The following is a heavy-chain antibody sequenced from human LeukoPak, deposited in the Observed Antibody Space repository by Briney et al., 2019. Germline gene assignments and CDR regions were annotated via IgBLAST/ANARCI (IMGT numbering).Heavy chain of an antibody. J-gene: IGHJ4*02. CDR1: GFTFDDFA. CDR3: ARGLEGTSGYYLAYDY. V-gene: IGHV3-20*04. D-gene: IGHD3-22*01. CDR2: INWNGDTT. Sequence: PGGSLRLSCTASGFTFDDFALTWVRQAPGKGLEWVSGINWNGDTTGYADSVRGRFTISRDNAKNSLYLQMNSLGAEDTALYYCARGLEGTSGYYLAYDYWGQGTLVTVSS.